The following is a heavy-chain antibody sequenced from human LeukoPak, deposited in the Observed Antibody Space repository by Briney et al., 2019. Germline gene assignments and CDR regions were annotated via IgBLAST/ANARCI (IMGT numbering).Heavy chain of an antibody. CDR1: GGSISSGGYY. J-gene: IGHJ4*02. CDR2: IYYSGST. D-gene: IGHD6-13*01. V-gene: IGHV4-31*03. CDR3: ASLGYSSSSSLDY. Sequence: SQTLSLTCTVSGGSISSGGYYWSWIRQHPGKGLEWIGYIYYSGSTYYNPSLKSRVTISVDTSKNQFSLKLSSVTAADTAVYYCASLGYSSSSSLDYWGQGTLVTVSS.